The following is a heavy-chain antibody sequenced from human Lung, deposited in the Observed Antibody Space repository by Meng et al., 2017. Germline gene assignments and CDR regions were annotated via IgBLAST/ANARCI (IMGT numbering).Heavy chain of an antibody. Sequence: VLLVESGGGLVPTGGSLRLSCAASGFTFTDHWMHWVRQGPGKGLVWVSRINRDGTKPTYADSVKGRFTISRDNAKNTLYLQMNNLRAEDTAFYYCTNDRLNHWGQGALVTVSS. V-gene: IGHV3-74*01. D-gene: IGHD1-1*01. CDR3: TNDRLNH. CDR1: GFTFTDHW. CDR2: INRDGTKP. J-gene: IGHJ1*01.